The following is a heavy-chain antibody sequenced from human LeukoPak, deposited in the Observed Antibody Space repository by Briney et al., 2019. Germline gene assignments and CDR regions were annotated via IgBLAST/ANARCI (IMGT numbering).Heavy chain of an antibody. V-gene: IGHV4-59*08. Sequence: SETLSLTCAVYGGSFSGYYWSWIRLPPGKALEWIGNIYNSGNTKYNPSLKSRVTTSVDTSKNQFSLKLSSVTAADTAVYYCARVNGHYDYFDYWGQGTLVTVSS. J-gene: IGHJ4*02. CDR2: IYNSGNT. D-gene: IGHD4-17*01. CDR1: GGSFSGYY. CDR3: ARVNGHYDYFDY.